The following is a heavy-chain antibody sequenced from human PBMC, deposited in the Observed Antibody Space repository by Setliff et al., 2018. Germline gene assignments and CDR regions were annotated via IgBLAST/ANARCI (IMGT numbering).Heavy chain of an antibody. CDR2: IIPMFGTP. D-gene: IGHD6-19*01. CDR1: GDSFNNYA. CDR3: ARGSVEYSRGWYYFDY. J-gene: IGHJ4*02. V-gene: IGHV1-69*13. Sequence: GASVKVSCKASGDSFNNYAISWVRQAPGQGLEWMGGIIPMFGTPAYARKFQGRVTVTADESTSTAYMELSSLRSEDTAVYYCARGSVEYSRGWYYFDYWAQGTLVTVSS.